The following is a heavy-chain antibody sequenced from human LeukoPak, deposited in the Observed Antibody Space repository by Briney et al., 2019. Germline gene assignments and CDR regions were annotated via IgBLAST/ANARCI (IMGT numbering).Heavy chain of an antibody. CDR1: GYTFTGYY. D-gene: IGHD3-10*01. CDR2: INPNSGGT. V-gene: IGHV1-2*02. J-gene: IGHJ3*02. Sequence: ASVKVSCKASGYTFTGYYMHWVRQAPGQGLEWMGWINPNSGGTNYAQKFQGRVTMTRDTSISTAYMELSRLRSDDTAVYYCARPLWFGDPNGAFDIWGQGTMVTASS. CDR3: ARPLWFGDPNGAFDI.